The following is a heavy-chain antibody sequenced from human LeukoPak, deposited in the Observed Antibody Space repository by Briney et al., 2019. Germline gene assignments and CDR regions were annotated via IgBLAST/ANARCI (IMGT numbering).Heavy chain of an antibody. V-gene: IGHV4-61*01. CDR2: IYYSGST. D-gene: IGHD3-10*01. CDR3: ARGWYFGSGSYYFDY. CDR1: GGSVNSGSYY. Sequence: SETLSLTCTVSGGSVNSGSYYWNWIRQPPGKGLEWIGYIYYSGSTNYNPSLKSRVTISIDTSKNQFSLKLSSVTAADTAVYYCARGWYFGSGSYYFDYWGQGTLVTVSS. J-gene: IGHJ4*02.